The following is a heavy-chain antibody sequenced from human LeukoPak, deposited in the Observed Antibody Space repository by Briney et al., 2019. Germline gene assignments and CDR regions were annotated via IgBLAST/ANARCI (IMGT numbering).Heavy chain of an antibody. D-gene: IGHD3-16*01. CDR2: MNPNSGNT. CDR1: GYTFTSYD. V-gene: IGHV1-8*01. CDR3: ARRGKGLGYYMDV. J-gene: IGHJ6*03. Sequence: AASVKVSCKAYGYTFTSYDSKWVRQATGQGLEWMGSMNPNSGNTGYAQKFQGRVTMTRNTSISTAYMELSSLTSEDTAVYYCARRGKGLGYYMDVWGKGTTVTISS.